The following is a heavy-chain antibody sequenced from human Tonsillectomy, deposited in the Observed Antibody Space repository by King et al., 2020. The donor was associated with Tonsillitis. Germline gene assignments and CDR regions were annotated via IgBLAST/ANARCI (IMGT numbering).Heavy chain of an antibody. Sequence: QLQESGPGLVKPSETLSLTCSVSGGSIRSYYWTWIRQPAGKGLGWVGRIFSSGTTNYNPPLKSRITMSVDTSKNQFSLKLSSVTAADTAVYYCARNPIYCTGARCSYDAFDIWGQGTMVTVSS. J-gene: IGHJ3*02. CDR2: IFSSGTT. V-gene: IGHV4-4*07. CDR3: ARNPIYCTGARCSYDAFDI. D-gene: IGHD2-8*02. CDR1: GGSIRSYY.